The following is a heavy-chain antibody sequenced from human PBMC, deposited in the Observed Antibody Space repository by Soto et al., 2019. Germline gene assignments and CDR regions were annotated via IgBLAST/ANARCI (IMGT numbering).Heavy chain of an antibody. Sequence: SETLSLTCAVYGGSFSGYYWSWIRQPPGKGLEWIGEINHSGSTNYNPSLKSRVTISVDTSKNQFSLKLSSVTAADTAVYYCASHRRIAAAAPLFDYWGQGTLVTVSS. J-gene: IGHJ4*02. CDR2: INHSGST. V-gene: IGHV4-34*01. CDR3: ASHRRIAAAAPLFDY. D-gene: IGHD6-13*01. CDR1: GGSFSGYY.